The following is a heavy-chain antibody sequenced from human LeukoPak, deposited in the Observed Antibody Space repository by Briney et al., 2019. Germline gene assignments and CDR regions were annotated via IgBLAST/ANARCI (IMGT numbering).Heavy chain of an antibody. J-gene: IGHJ5*02. V-gene: IGHV1-2*02. D-gene: IGHD6-13*01. Sequence: ASVKVSCKASGYTFTSYDINWVRQATGQGLEWMGWINPNSGGTNYAQKFQGRVTMTRDTSISTAYMELSRLRSDDTAVYYCEREGESAAAGQTHCFDPWGQGTLVTVSS. CDR1: GYTFTSYD. CDR2: INPNSGGT. CDR3: EREGESAAAGQTHCFDP.